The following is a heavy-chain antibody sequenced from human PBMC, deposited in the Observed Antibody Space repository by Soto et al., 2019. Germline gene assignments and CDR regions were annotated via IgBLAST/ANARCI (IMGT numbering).Heavy chain of an antibody. J-gene: IGHJ4*02. CDR2: IYYSRIT. V-gene: IGHV4-39*01. CDR1: GGSISSSSYY. D-gene: IGHD6-13*01. CDR3: ARPGYSSRD. Sequence: QLQLQESGPGLLKPSETLSLTCTVSGGSISSSSYYWGWIRQPPWKGLEWIGSIYYSRITYYNPSLTSRVAISVDTSKNQFSLKLSSVPAADTAVDYCARPGYSSRDWGQGALVTFSS.